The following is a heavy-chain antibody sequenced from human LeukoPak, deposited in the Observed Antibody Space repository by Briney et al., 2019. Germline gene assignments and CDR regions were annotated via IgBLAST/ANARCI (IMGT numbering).Heavy chain of an antibody. D-gene: IGHD1-7*01. Sequence: GGSLRLSCAASGFTFSDYYMSWIRQAPGKGLEWVSYISSGDNTIYYADSVKGRFTMSRDNAKNSLYLQMNSLRAEDTAVYYCARVMGNYATDYWGQETLVTVSS. CDR1: GFTFSDYY. CDR2: ISSGDNTI. CDR3: ARVMGNYATDY. V-gene: IGHV3-11*04. J-gene: IGHJ4*02.